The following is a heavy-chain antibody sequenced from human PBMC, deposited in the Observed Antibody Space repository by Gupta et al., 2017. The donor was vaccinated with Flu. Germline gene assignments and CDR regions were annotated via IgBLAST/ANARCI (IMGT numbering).Heavy chain of an antibody. CDR3: ALQLESGDYVVDH. CDR2: IYYSGHA. Sequence: QVQLQESGPGLVKPSQTLCLTCSVSGASINSRGCYWNWIRPHPEMGLEWIGYIYYSGHAQYNPSLQSRVLISVATSKNPFSLGLTSVTAADTAVYYCALQLESGDYVVDHWGQGTLVTVSS. V-gene: IGHV4-31*03. CDR1: GASINSRGCY. J-gene: IGHJ4*02. D-gene: IGHD4-17*01.